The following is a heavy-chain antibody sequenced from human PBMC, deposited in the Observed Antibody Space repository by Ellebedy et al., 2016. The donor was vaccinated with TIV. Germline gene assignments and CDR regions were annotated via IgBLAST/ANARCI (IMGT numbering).Heavy chain of an antibody. CDR3: TTGDESGRDGDTFDT. CDR1: GYSFTNYW. J-gene: IGHJ3*02. V-gene: IGHV5-51*01. CDR2: IYPSNSVT. D-gene: IGHD4-17*01. Sequence: GESLKISXKGSGYSFTNYWIGWARQMPGKGLEWMGIIYPSNSVTRYSPSFQAQVTISVDKSINTAYLQWGSLKASDNAMYYCTTGDESGRDGDTFDTWGQGTMVTVSS.